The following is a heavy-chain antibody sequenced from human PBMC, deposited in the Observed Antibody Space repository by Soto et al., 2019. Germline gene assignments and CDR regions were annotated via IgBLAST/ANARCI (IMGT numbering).Heavy chain of an antibody. D-gene: IGHD3-22*01. CDR3: ARGGYYDSSGYRNYHYYGMDV. J-gene: IGHJ6*02. V-gene: IGHV1-18*01. CDR2: ISPYNDDT. Sequence: ASVKVSCKASGYTFNSYGISWVRQAPGQGLEWLGWISPYNDDTKYAQRLQGRVTMSTDTSSRTAYMHLRSLRSDDTAVYFCARGGYYDSSGYRNYHYYGMDVWGQGTTVTVSS. CDR1: GYTFNSYG.